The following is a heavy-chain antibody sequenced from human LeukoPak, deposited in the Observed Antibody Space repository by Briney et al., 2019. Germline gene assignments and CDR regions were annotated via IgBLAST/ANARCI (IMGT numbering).Heavy chain of an antibody. J-gene: IGHJ4*02. CDR1: GGSFSGYY. D-gene: IGHD4-17*01. CDR3: ARVLPDYGDWY. V-gene: IGHV4-34*01. Sequence: SETLSLTCAVSGGSFSGYYWSWIRQPPGKGLEWIGEINHSGSTNYNPSLKSRVTISVDTSKNQFSLKLSSVTAADTAVYYCARVLPDYGDWYWGQGTLVTVSS. CDR2: INHSGST.